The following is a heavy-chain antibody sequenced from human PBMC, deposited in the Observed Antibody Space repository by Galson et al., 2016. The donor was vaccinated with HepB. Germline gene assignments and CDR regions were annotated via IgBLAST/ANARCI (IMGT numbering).Heavy chain of an antibody. CDR1: GFIFSSYA. V-gene: IGHV3-23*01. CDR2: ISGSGGST. J-gene: IGHJ4*02. D-gene: IGHD5-24*01. CDR3: ARVPREMSTIR. Sequence: SLRLSCAASGFIFSSYAMNWVRQAPGKGLEWVSAISGSGGSTYYADSVKGRFTISRDNSKNTLYLQMNNLRPDDTATYYCARVPREMSTIRWGQGALVTVSS.